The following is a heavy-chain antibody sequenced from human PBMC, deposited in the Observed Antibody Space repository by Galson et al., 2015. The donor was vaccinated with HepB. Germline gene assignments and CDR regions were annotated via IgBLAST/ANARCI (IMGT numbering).Heavy chain of an antibody. CDR3: ARDSCGGGSCNSLSFDP. Sequence: SVKVSCKALGYRFINYGMHWVRQAPGQRLEWMGWINPGSGHVEYSQKFQGRVTITGDTSASTGYMELSTLTSEDTAVYYCARDSCGGGSCNSLSFDPWGQGTLVTVSS. CDR2: INPGSGHV. V-gene: IGHV1-3*01. J-gene: IGHJ5*02. D-gene: IGHD2-15*01. CDR1: GYRFINYG.